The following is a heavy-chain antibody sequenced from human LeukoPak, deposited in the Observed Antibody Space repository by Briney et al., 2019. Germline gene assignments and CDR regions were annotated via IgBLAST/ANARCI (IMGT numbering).Heavy chain of an antibody. CDR3: SRRFDC. V-gene: IGHV3-48*02. CDR2: IDGSGDTI. J-gene: IGHJ4*02. Sequence: GESLRLSCAASGFTFSDYSMNWVRQAPGKGLEWVSYIDGSGDTIYYADSVKGRFTISRDNAKNSMDLQMNSLRDEDTAVYYCSRRFDCWGQGTLVTVSS. CDR1: GFTFSDYS.